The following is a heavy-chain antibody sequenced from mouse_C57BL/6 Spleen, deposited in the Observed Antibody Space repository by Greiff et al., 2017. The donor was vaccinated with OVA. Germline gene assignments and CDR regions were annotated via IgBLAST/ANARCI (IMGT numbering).Heavy chain of an antibody. J-gene: IGHJ3*01. Sequence: QVQLKQSGAELVRPGASVTLSCKASGYTFTDYEMHWVKQTPVHGLEWIGAIDPETGGTAYNQKFKGKAILTADKSSSTAYMELRSLTSEDSAVYYCTPGMAYGSSYVAYWGQGTLVTVSA. CDR1: GYTFTDYE. D-gene: IGHD1-1*01. V-gene: IGHV1-15*01. CDR3: TPGMAYGSSYVAY. CDR2: IDPETGGT.